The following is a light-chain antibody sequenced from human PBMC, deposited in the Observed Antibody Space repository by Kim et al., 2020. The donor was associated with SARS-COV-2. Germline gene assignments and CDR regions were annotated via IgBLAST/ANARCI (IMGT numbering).Light chain of an antibody. CDR1: QDTGSW. CDR3: HQTRRFPYT. J-gene: IGKJ4*01. CDR2: GAS. Sequence: SAFVGDRVTITCRASQDTGSWVAWYQQKPGKAPKVLIYGASILQSGVPSRFSGSGSGTDFTLTINSLQPEDFAIYYCHQTRRFPYTFGGGTKLEI. V-gene: IGKV1-12*02.